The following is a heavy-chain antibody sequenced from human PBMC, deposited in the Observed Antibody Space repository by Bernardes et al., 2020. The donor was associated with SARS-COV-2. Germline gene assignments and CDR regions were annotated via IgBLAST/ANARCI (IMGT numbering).Heavy chain of an antibody. CDR1: GYVFIAYY. V-gene: IGHV1-2*02. Sequence: SVNVSCMASGYVFIAYYLHWVLQAPAQGPLCMGFIHPDSGGTYYAPKFKGRVTMTTDTSISTSYMELGSLTSDDTAGYYCARDVLHALYVWGQGTRVTCSS. CDR3: ARDVLHALYV. CDR2: IHPDSGGT. J-gene: IGHJ3*01. D-gene: IGHD3-10*02.